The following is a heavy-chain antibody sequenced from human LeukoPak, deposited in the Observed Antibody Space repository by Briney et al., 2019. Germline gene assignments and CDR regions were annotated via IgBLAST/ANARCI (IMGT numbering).Heavy chain of an antibody. CDR3: ARGHYDSSGYYWGPSIDY. Sequence: SETLSLTCTVSGGSISSYYWSWIRQPPGKGLEWIGYIYYSGSTNYNPSLKSRVTISVDTSKNQFSLKLSSVTAADTAVYYCARGHYDSSGYYWGPSIDYWGQGTLVTVSS. CDR2: IYYSGST. V-gene: IGHV4-59*01. J-gene: IGHJ4*02. CDR1: GGSISSYY. D-gene: IGHD3-22*01.